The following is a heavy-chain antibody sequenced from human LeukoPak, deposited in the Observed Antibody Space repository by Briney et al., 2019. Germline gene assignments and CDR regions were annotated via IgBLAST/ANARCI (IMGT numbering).Heavy chain of an antibody. CDR2: ISSSSSYI. V-gene: IGHV3-21*01. CDR1: GFTFRSYW. Sequence: KPGGSLRLSCAASGFTFRSYWMSWVRQAPGKGLEWVSSISSSSSYIYYADSVKGRFTISRDNAKNSLYLQMNSLRAEDTAVYYCARVSQVLAAADYWGQGTLVTVSS. CDR3: ARVSQVLAAADY. J-gene: IGHJ4*02. D-gene: IGHD6-13*01.